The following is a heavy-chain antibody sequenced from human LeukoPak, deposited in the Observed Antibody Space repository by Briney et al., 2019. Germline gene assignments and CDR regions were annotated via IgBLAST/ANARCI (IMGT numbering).Heavy chain of an antibody. D-gene: IGHD2-2*01. V-gene: IGHV4-4*07. J-gene: IGHJ4*02. CDR2: IYTSGST. CDR1: GGSISSYY. CDR3: ANKVYCSTTSCYHAGF. Sequence: SETLSLTCTVSGGSISSYYWSWIRQPAGKGLEWIGRIYTSGSTNYNPSLKSLVTMSVDTSKNQFSLKLSSVTAADTAVYYCANKVYCSTTSCYHAGFWGQGTLVTVSS.